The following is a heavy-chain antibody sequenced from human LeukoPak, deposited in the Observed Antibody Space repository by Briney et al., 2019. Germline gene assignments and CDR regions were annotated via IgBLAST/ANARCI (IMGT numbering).Heavy chain of an antibody. CDR1: GFTLSTYW. J-gene: IGHJ6*04. D-gene: IGHD3-10*02. CDR3: AELGITMIGGV. Sequence: PGGSLRLSCAASGFTLSTYWMHWVRQAPGKGLVWVSRINGDGSSTNYADSVKGRFTISRDNAKSTLYLQMNSLRAEDTAVYYCAELGITMIGGVWGKGTTVTVSS. CDR2: INGDGSST. V-gene: IGHV3-74*01.